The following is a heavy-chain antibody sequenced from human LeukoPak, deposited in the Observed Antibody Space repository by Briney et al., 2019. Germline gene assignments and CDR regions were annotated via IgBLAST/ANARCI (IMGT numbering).Heavy chain of an antibody. CDR2: IIPILGIA. V-gene: IGHV1-69*04. J-gene: IGHJ2*01. CDR3: ARWASGSYAYLDL. Sequence: GASVRVSCKASGGTFSSYAISWVRQAPGQGLEWMGRIIPILGIANYAQKFQGRVTITADKSTSTAYMELSSLRSEDTAVYYCARWASGSYAYLDLWGRGTLVTVSS. D-gene: IGHD1-26*01. CDR1: GGTFSSYA.